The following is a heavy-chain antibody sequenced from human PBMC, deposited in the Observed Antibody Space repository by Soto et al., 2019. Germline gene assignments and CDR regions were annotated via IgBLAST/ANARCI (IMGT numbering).Heavy chain of an antibody. CDR3: ARAPYYYDSSGTKYFQP. Sequence: QVQLVQSGAEVKKPGSSVKVSCKASGGTFSSYTISWVRQAPGQGLEWMGRIIPILGIANYAQKFQGRVTITADKSTRTAYMELSSLRSEDTAVYYCARAPYYYDSSGTKYFQPWGQGTLVTVSS. V-gene: IGHV1-69*02. D-gene: IGHD3-22*01. CDR2: IIPILGIA. J-gene: IGHJ1*01. CDR1: GGTFSSYT.